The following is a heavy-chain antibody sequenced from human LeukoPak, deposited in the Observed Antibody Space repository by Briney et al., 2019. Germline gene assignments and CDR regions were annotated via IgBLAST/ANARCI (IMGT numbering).Heavy chain of an antibody. D-gene: IGHD2-2*02. CDR2: IRYDGSNK. CDR3: ARSPIVVVPAAISWYFDL. Sequence: GSLRLSCAASGFTFSSYGMHWVRQAPGKGLEWVAFIRYDGSNKYYADSVKGRFTISRDNSKNTLYLQMNSLRAEVTAVYYCARSPIVVVPAAISWYFDLWGRGTLVTVSS. CDR1: GFTFSSYG. V-gene: IGHV3-30*02. J-gene: IGHJ2*01.